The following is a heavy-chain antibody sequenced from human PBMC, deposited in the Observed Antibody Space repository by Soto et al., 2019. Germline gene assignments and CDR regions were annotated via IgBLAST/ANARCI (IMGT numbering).Heavy chain of an antibody. CDR3: ANYPTTVTSDY. CDR1: GGSISSGGYS. J-gene: IGHJ4*02. V-gene: IGHV4-30-2*02. D-gene: IGHD4-17*01. Sequence: SETLSLTCAVSGGSISSGGYSWSWIRQPPGKGLEWIGYMYHSGSTYYNPSLKSRVTISVDTSKNQFSLKLSSVTAADTAVYYCANYPTTVTSDYWGQGTQVTVSS. CDR2: MYHSGST.